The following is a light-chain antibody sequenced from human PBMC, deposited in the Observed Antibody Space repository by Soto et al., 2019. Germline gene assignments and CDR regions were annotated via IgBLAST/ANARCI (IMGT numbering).Light chain of an antibody. V-gene: IGKV3-15*01. CDR2: GAS. CDR3: QQYNNWPLWT. CDR1: QSVSSN. J-gene: IGKJ1*01. Sequence: EIVMTQSPATLSVSPGERATLSCRASQSVSSNLAWSQQKPGQAPRLIIYGASTRATGIPARFSGSGSGTEFTLTISSLQSEDFAVYYCQQYNNWPLWTFGQGTKVEIK.